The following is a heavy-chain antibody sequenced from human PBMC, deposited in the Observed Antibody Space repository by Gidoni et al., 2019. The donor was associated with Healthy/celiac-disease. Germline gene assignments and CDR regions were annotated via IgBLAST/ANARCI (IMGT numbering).Heavy chain of an antibody. J-gene: IGHJ4*02. D-gene: IGHD3-10*02. CDR1: GGSISSSSYY. CDR3: ARVFGECDY. Sequence: QLQLQESGPGLVKPSETLSLTCTVSGGSISSSSYYWGWLRQPPGKGLEWIGSVYYSGTAYYNPSLKSRVTISVDTSKNQFSLRLTSVTAADTAVYFCARVFGECDYWGQGTLTVSS. CDR2: VYYSGTA. V-gene: IGHV4-39*01.